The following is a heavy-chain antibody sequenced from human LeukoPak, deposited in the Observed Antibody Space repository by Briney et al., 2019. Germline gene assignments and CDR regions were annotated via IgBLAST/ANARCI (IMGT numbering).Heavy chain of an antibody. CDR3: ARFGVSGSYKYYFDY. Sequence: SETLSLTCTVSGGSISSSSYYWGWIRQPPGKGLEWIGSIYYSGSTYYNPSLKSRVTISVDTSKNQFSLKLSSVTAADTAVYYRARFGVSGSYKYYFDYWGQGTLVTVSS. J-gene: IGHJ4*02. V-gene: IGHV4-39*01. D-gene: IGHD1-26*01. CDR1: GGSISSSSYY. CDR2: IYYSGST.